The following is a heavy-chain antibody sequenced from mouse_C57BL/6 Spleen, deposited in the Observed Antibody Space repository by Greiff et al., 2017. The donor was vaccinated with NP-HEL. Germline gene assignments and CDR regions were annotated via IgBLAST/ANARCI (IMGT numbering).Heavy chain of an antibody. V-gene: IGHV5-12*01. CDR3: ARGGSSYRYYFDY. CDR2: ISNGGGST. D-gene: IGHD1-1*01. Sequence: EVHLVESGGGLVQPGGSLKLSCAASGFTFSDYYMYWVRRTPEKRLEWVAYISNGGGSTYYPDTVKGRFTISRDNAKNTLYLQMSRLKSEDTAMYYCARGGSSYRYYFDYWGQGTTLTVSS. CDR1: GFTFSDYY. J-gene: IGHJ2*01.